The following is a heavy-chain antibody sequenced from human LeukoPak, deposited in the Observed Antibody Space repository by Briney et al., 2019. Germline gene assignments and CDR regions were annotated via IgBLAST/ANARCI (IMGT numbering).Heavy chain of an antibody. CDR1: GGSISSGGYY. D-gene: IGHD3-10*01. CDR2: IYHSRST. Sequence: SQTLSLTCTVSGGSISSGGYYWSWIRQPPGKGLEWIGYIYHSRSTYYNPSLKSRVTISVDRSKNQFSLKLSSVTAADTAVYYCASGWFGELLTLGYFDYWGQGTLVTVSS. V-gene: IGHV4-30-2*01. CDR3: ASGWFGELLTLGYFDY. J-gene: IGHJ4*02.